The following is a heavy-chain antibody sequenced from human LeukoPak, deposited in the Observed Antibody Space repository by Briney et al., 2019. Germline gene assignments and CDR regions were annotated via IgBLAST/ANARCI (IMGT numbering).Heavy chain of an antibody. V-gene: IGHV4-30-4*08. CDR3: ARDNGDRVYFDY. J-gene: IGHJ4*02. Sequence: SWIRQPPGKGLEWIGYIYYSGSTYYKRSLKSRVTISVDTSKNQFSLKLSSVTAADTAVYYCARDNGDRVYFDYWGQGTLVTVSS. CDR2: IYYSGST. D-gene: IGHD4-17*01.